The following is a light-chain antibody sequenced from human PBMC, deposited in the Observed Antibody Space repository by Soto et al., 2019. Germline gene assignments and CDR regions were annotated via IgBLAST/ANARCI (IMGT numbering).Light chain of an antibody. CDR2: DAS. J-gene: IGKJ1*01. CDR3: QQYNSYSST. V-gene: IGKV1-5*01. CDR1: QGISSW. Sequence: IRMTQSPSSLSASTGDRVTITCRASQGISSWLAWYQQKPGKAPKLLIYDASSLESGVPSRFSGSGSGTEFTLTISSRQPDDFATYYCQQYNSYSSTFGQGTKVDIK.